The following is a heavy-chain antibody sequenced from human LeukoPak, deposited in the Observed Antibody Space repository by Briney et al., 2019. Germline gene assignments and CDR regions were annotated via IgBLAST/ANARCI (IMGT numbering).Heavy chain of an antibody. D-gene: IGHD3-9*01. V-gene: IGHV3-48*02. CDR2: ISSSSSTL. CDR3: ARGKTAFDILTGYGS. J-gene: IGHJ5*02. CDR1: GFTFNSYS. Sequence: PGGSLRLSCAASGFTFNSYSMNWVRRAPGKGLEWVSYISSSSSTLYYADSVKGRFTISRDNAKNSLYLQMNSLRDEDTAVYYCARGKTAFDILTGYGSWGQGTLVTVSS.